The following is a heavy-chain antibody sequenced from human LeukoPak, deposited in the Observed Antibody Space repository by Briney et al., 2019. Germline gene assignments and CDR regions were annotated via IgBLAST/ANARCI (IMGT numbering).Heavy chain of an antibody. CDR2: ISGSGGST. V-gene: IGHV3-23*01. Sequence: GGSLRLSCAAPGFTFSSYAMSWVRQAPGKGLEWVSAISGSGGSTYYADSVKGRFTISRDNSKNTLYLQMNSLRAEDTAVYYCAKNGYCSGGSCYYGRWAFDIWGQRTMVTVSS. J-gene: IGHJ3*02. CDR3: AKNGYCSGGSCYYGRWAFDI. D-gene: IGHD2-15*01. CDR1: GFTFSSYA.